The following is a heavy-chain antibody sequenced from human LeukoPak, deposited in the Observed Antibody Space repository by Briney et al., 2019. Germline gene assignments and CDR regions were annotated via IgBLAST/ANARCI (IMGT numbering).Heavy chain of an antibody. J-gene: IGHJ4*02. CDR1: GFNFSSHG. V-gene: IGHV3-30*18. Sequence: PGGSLRLSCAASGFNFSSHGMHWVRQAPGKGLEWVAVISYDGSNKYYADSVKGRFTISRDNSKNTLYLQMNSLRAEDTAVYYCAKDQQWLVEFYFDYWGQGTLVTVSS. CDR3: AKDQQWLVEFYFDY. D-gene: IGHD6-19*01. CDR2: ISYDGSNK.